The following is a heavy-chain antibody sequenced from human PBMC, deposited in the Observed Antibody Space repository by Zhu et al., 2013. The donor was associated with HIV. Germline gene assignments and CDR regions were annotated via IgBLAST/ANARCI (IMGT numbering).Heavy chain of an antibody. V-gene: IGHV1-69*09. CDR3: ARDQGRLRFLEWLNGYWFDP. D-gene: IGHD3-3*01. CDR2: IIPILGIA. J-gene: IGHJ5*02. CDR1: GGTFSSYT. Sequence: QVQLVQSGAEVKKPGSSVKVSCKASGGTFSSYTISWVRQAPGQGLEWMGRIIPILGIANYAQKFQGRVTITADKSTSTAYMELSSLRSEDTAVYYCARDQGRLRFLEWLNGYWFDPWGRGNPRSPSPQ.